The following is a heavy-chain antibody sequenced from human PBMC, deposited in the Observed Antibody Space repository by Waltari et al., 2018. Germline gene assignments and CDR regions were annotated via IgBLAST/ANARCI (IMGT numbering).Heavy chain of an antibody. D-gene: IGHD2-21*02. CDR2: FYYTGST. Sequence: QVPLQESGPRLVKPSETLSLLCTVSGGSIRSYYWSWIRQPPGKGLDWIGYFYYTGSTNFNPSLKSRVTMSVDTSKNQFSLKLSSVNAADTAVYYCARGGGGDWEWFDPWGQGTLVTVSS. CDR3: ARGGGGDWEWFDP. CDR1: GGSIRSYY. J-gene: IGHJ5*02. V-gene: IGHV4-59*01.